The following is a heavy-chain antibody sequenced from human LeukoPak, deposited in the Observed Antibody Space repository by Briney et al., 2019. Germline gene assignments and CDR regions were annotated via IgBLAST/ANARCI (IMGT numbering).Heavy chain of an antibody. V-gene: IGHV3-30-3*01. J-gene: IGHJ4*02. CDR2: ISYDGSNK. CDR3: ARPKTDLKGELSSPLDY. CDR1: GFTFSDYY. D-gene: IGHD3-16*02. Sequence: GGSLRLSCAASGFTFSDYYMSWIRQAPGKGLEWVAVISYDGSNKYYADSVKGRFTISRDNSKNTLYLQMNSLRAEDTAVYYCARPKTDLKGELSSPLDYWGQGTLVTVSS.